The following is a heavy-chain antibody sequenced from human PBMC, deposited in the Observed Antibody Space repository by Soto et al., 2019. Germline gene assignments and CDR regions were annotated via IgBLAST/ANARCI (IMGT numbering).Heavy chain of an antibody. Sequence: GGSLRLSCAASGFTFSSYAMSWVRQAPGKGLEWVSAISGSGGSTYYADSVKGRFTISRDNSKNTLYLQMNSLRAEDTAVYYCAKGMRYCSSTSCPPEGVDVWGKGTTVTVSS. J-gene: IGHJ6*04. D-gene: IGHD2-2*01. CDR2: ISGSGGST. CDR3: AKGMRYCSSTSCPPEGVDV. CDR1: GFTFSSYA. V-gene: IGHV3-23*01.